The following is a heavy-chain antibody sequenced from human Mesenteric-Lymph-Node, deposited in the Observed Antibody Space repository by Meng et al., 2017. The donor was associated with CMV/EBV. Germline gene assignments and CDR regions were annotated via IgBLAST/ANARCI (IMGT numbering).Heavy chain of an antibody. CDR3: ARGSDIPVNNY. V-gene: IGHV4-34*01. CDR1: GGSFSGYY. J-gene: IGHJ4*02. CDR2: INHSGVP. D-gene: IGHD2-15*01. Sequence: QGQLQQWCTGLLKTSETLCLTCAVYGGSFSGYYWSWIRQPPGKGLEWIGEINHSGVPNYNPSLKSRVTISLDRSKNQFSLKLSSVTAEDTAVYYCARGSDIPVNNYWGQGTLVTVSS.